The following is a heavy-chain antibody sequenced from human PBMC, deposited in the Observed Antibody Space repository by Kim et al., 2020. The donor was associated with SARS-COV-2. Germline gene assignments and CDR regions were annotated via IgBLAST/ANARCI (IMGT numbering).Heavy chain of an antibody. D-gene: IGHD5-18*01. CDR3: AKDPPMVTYFDY. V-gene: IGHV3-23*01. J-gene: IGHJ4*02. Sequence: YYADSVKGRLTISRDNSKNTLYLQMNSLRAEDTAVYYCAKDPPMVTYFDYWGQGTLVTVSS.